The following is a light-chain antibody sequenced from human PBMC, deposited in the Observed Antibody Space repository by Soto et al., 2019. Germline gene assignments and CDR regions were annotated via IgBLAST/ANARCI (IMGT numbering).Light chain of an antibody. Sequence: QSVLTQSPSASASLGASVKLTCTLSSGRSRYAIAWHQQQPEKGPRYLMKVNGDGSHSKGDGIPDRFSGSSSGAERYLTISSLQSEDEADYYCQTWGTGIQVFGGGTKLTVL. V-gene: IGLV4-69*01. CDR1: SGRSRYA. CDR2: VNGDGSH. CDR3: QTWGTGIQV. J-gene: IGLJ2*01.